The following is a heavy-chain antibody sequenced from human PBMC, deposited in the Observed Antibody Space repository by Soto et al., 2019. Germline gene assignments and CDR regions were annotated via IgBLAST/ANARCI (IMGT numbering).Heavy chain of an antibody. CDR1: GGTFNNYA. J-gene: IGHJ3*02. CDR3: ARPRSHYYDRSAERAFDI. D-gene: IGHD3-22*01. Sequence: EASVKVSCKASGGTFNNYAISWVRQAPGQGLEWMGGIIPLFGTTNYAQKFQGRVTITADESTSTAYMELSSLRSEDTAFYYCARPRSHYYDRSAERAFDIWGQGTMVTVS. CDR2: IIPLFGTT. V-gene: IGHV1-69*13.